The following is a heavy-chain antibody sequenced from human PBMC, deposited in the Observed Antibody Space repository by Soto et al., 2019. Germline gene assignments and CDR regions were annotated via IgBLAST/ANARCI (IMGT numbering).Heavy chain of an antibody. CDR1: GFTFSSYA. D-gene: IGHD2-15*01. V-gene: IGHV3-23*01. Sequence: GGSLRLSCAASGFTFSSYAMSWVRQAPGKGLEWVSAISGSGGSTYYADPVKGRFTISRDNSKNTLYLQMNSLRAEDTAVYYCAKGGSCSGGSCYSSFYYYYCGMDVCGQGTTVTVSS. CDR2: ISGSGGST. J-gene: IGHJ6*02. CDR3: AKGGSCSGGSCYSSFYYYYCGMDV.